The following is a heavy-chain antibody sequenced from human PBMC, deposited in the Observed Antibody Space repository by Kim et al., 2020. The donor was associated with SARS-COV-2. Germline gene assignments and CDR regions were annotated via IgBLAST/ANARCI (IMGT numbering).Heavy chain of an antibody. J-gene: IGHJ4*02. CDR2: IRSKAYGGTT. D-gene: IGHD2-15*01. CDR3: TRVVVAATLFGDYFEY. CDR1: GFTFGDYA. V-gene: IGHV3-49*04. Sequence: GGSLRLSCTASGFTFGDYAMSWVRQAPGKGLEWVGFIRSKAYGGTTEYAASVKGRFTISRDDSKSIAYLQMNSLKTEDTAVYYCTRVVVAATLFGDYFEYWGQGTLVTVSS.